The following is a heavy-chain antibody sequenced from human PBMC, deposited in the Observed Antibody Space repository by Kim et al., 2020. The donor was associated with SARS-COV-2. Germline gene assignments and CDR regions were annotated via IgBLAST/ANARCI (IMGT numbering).Heavy chain of an antibody. CDR3: ARVRGATSGWFDP. CDR1: GGSISSYY. V-gene: IGHV4-59*01. J-gene: IGHJ5*02. CDR2: IYYSGST. Sequence: SETLSLTCTVSGGSISSYYWSWIRQPPGKGLEWIGYIYYSGSTNYNPSLKSRVTISVDTSKNQFSLKLSSVTAADTAVYYCARVRGATSGWFDPWGQGTLVTVSS. D-gene: IGHD1-26*01.